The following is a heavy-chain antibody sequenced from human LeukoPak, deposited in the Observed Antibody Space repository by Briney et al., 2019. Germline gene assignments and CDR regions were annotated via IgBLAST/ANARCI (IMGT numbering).Heavy chain of an antibody. V-gene: IGHV3-9*01. D-gene: IGHD6-13*01. Sequence: GRSLRLSCAASGFTFDDYSMHWVRQAPGKGLEWVSGISWNSGSIGYVDSVKGRFTISRDNAKNSLYLQMNSLRAEYTAVYYCAXGXIAXAGKIDYWGQGTLVTVSS. CDR2: ISWNSGSI. CDR3: AXGXIAXAGKIDY. CDR1: GFTFDDYS. J-gene: IGHJ4*02.